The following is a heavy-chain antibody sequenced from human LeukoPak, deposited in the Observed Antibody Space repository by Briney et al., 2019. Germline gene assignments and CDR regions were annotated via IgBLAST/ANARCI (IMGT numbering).Heavy chain of an antibody. CDR3: ALRTWTPDSGSPSEDY. V-gene: IGHV1-69*04. Sequence: GASVKVSCKASGGTFSSYAISWVRQAPGQGLEWMGRIIPILGIANYAQKFQGRVTITADKSTSTAYMELSSLRSEDTAVYYCALRTWTPDSGSPSEDYWGQGTLVTVSS. CDR1: GGTFSSYA. D-gene: IGHD1-26*01. J-gene: IGHJ4*02. CDR2: IIPILGIA.